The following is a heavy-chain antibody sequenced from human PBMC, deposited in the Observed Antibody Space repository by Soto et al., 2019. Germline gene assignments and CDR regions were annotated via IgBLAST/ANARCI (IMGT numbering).Heavy chain of an antibody. CDR1: GYTFTRYY. V-gene: IGHV1-46*03. J-gene: IGHJ1*01. Sequence: ASVKVSCKASGYTFTRYYMHWVRQAPGQGLEWMGMINPSGGATRYAQNFQGRVTMTRDTSTSTVYMELSSLRSEDTAVYYCTRTLTPNPAEYFQHWGQGTLVTVSS. CDR3: TRTLTPNPAEYFQH. CDR2: INPSGGAT.